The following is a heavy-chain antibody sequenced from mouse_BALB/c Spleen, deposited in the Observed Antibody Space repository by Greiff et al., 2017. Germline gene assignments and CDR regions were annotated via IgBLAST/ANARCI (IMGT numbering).Heavy chain of an antibody. Sequence: EVHLVESGGGLVQPGGSRKLSCAASGFTFSSFGMHWVRQAPEKGLEWVAYISSGSSTIYYADTVKGRFTISRDNPKNTLFLQMTSLRSEDTAMYYCARWDYYGSSGLFAYWGQGTLVTVSA. D-gene: IGHD1-1*01. CDR1: GFTFSSFG. V-gene: IGHV5-17*02. J-gene: IGHJ3*01. CDR3: ARWDYYGSSGLFAY. CDR2: ISSGSSTI.